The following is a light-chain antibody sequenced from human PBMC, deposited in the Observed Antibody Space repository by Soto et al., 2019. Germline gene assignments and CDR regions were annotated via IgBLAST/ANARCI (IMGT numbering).Light chain of an antibody. J-gene: IGKJ3*01. CDR2: DAS. CDR1: QSISSY. V-gene: IGKV1-39*01. Sequence: DIQMTQSPSSLSASVGDRVTITCRASQSISSYLNWYQQKPGKAPKLLIYDASSLQSGVPSRFSGIGSGTDFTFIITSMQPEDFATYYCQQSYSTPLSFGPGTKVDIK. CDR3: QQSYSTPLS.